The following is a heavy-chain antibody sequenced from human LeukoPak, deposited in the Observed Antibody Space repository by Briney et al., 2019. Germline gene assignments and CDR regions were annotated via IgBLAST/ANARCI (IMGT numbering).Heavy chain of an antibody. CDR3: ARSGRPIYYYYMDV. Sequence: ASVKVSFKASGYTFTGYYMHWVRQAPGQGLEWMGWINPNSGGTNYAQKFQGRVTMTRDTSISTAYMELRSLRSDDTAVYYCARSGRPIYYYYMDVWGIGTTVTVSS. J-gene: IGHJ6*03. CDR1: GYTFTGYY. CDR2: INPNSGGT. V-gene: IGHV1-2*02.